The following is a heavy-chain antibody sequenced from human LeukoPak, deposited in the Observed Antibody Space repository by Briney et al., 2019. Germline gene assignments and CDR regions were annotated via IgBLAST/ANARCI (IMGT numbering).Heavy chain of an antibody. CDR3: ATVLRYFDWLDRTGAFDI. Sequence: SVKVSCKASGGTFSSYAISWVRQAPGQGLEWMGRIIPILGIANYAQKFQGRVTMTEDTSTDTAYMELSSLRSEDTAVYYCATVLRYFDWLDRTGAFDIWGQGTMVTVSS. J-gene: IGHJ3*02. V-gene: IGHV1-69*04. CDR1: GGTFSSYA. D-gene: IGHD3-9*01. CDR2: IIPILGIA.